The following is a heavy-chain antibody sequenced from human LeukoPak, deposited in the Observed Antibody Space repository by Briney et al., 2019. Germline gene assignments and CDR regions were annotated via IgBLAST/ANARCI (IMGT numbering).Heavy chain of an antibody. V-gene: IGHV1-46*01. D-gene: IGHD3-22*01. Sequence: ASVKVSCKASGYTFTSYYMHWVRQAPGQGLEWMGIINPSSGSTSNAQKFQGRVTMTRDTSTSTVYMELSSLRSEDTAVYYCARDGEYYDSRGSYFDSWGQGTLVAVSS. CDR3: ARDGEYYDSRGSYFDS. CDR2: INPSSGST. J-gene: IGHJ4*02. CDR1: GYTFTSYY.